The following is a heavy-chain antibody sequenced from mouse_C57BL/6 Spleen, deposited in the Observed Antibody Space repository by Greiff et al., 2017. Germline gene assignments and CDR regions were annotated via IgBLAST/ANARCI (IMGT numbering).Heavy chain of an antibody. J-gene: IGHJ2*01. CDR1: GYAFSSYW. CDR3: ARGEITTVVATYYFDY. V-gene: IGHV1-80*01. CDR2: IYPGDGDT. Sequence: QVQLKESGAELVKPGASVKISCKASGYAFSSYWMNWVKQRPGKGLEWIGQIYPGDGDTNYNGKFKGKATLTADKSSSTAYMQLSSLTSEDSAVYFCARGEITTVVATYYFDYWGQGTTLTVSS. D-gene: IGHD1-1*01.